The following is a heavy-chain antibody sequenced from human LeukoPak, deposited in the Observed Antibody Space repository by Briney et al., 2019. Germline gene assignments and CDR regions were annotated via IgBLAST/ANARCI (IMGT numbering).Heavy chain of an antibody. CDR1: GYSFTNYY. V-gene: IGHV1-2*02. CDR3: ARGPSMVRERSWFDP. J-gene: IGHJ5*02. Sequence: ASVKVSCKASGYSFTNYYIHWVRQAPGQGLEWMGWINPNSGGTNYAQKFQGRVTMTRDTSISTAYMELSRLRSDDTAVYYCARGPSMVRERSWFDPWGQGTLVTVSS. D-gene: IGHD3-10*01. CDR2: INPNSGGT.